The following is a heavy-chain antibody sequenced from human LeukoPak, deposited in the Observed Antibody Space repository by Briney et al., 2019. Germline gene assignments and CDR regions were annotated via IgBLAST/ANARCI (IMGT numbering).Heavy chain of an antibody. CDR1: GGFFSGYY. V-gene: IGHV4-34*01. CDR3: ARLSRFPYYYYMDV. Sequence: KPSETLSLPCALYGGFFSGYYWSWIRQPPGKGLEWIGEINHSGSTNYNPSLKSRVTISVDTSKNQFSLKLSSVTAADTAVYYCARLSRFPYYYYMDVWGKGTTVTVSS. CDR2: INHSGST. J-gene: IGHJ6*03. D-gene: IGHD2-21*01.